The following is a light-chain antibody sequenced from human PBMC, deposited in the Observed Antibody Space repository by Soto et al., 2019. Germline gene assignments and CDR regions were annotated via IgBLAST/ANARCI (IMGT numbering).Light chain of an antibody. J-gene: IGLJ2*01. Sequence: QSALTQPASVSGSPGQSITISCTGTSSDVGGYNYVSWYQQHPGKAPKLMIYDVSTPPSGVSNRFSGSKSGNTASLTISGLQAEDEADYYCSSYTSSSTYVVFGGGTKVTVL. CDR3: SSYTSSSTYVV. CDR1: SSDVGGYNY. CDR2: DVS. V-gene: IGLV2-14*01.